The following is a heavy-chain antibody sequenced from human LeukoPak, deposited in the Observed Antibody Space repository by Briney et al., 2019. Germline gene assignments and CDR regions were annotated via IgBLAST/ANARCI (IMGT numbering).Heavy chain of an antibody. CDR3: ASLSEYCSAGSCYLGWFDP. Sequence: SETLSLTCSVSGGSFIGYYWSWIRQPPGKGLEWIGEINHSGSTNYNPSLKSRVTMSVDTSKNQFSLKLNSVTAADTAVYYCASLSEYCSAGSCYLGWFDPWGQGTLVTVSS. D-gene: IGHD2-15*01. CDR2: INHSGST. CDR1: GGSFIGYY. V-gene: IGHV4-34*01. J-gene: IGHJ5*02.